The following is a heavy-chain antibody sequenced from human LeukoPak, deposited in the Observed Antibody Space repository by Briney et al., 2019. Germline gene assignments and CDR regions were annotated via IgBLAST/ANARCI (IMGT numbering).Heavy chain of an antibody. Sequence: GRSLRLSCAASGFTFSSYVMHWVRQAPGKGLEWVAVISYDGSNKYYADSVKGRFTISRDNSKNTLYLQMNNLRPEDTAVYYCAKDRSYYDSGGFRNFDYWGQGTLVTVSS. V-gene: IGHV3-30-3*01. J-gene: IGHJ4*02. CDR1: GFTFSSYV. CDR3: AKDRSYYDSGGFRNFDY. CDR2: ISYDGSNK. D-gene: IGHD3-22*01.